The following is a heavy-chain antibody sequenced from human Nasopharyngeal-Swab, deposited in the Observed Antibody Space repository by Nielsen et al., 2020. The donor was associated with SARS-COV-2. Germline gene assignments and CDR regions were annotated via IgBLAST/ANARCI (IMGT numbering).Heavy chain of an antibody. CDR3: ARHPGYCSGGSCYSRWFDP. CDR1: GGSISSYY. D-gene: IGHD2-15*01. Sequence: GSLRLSCTVSGGSISSYYWSWIRQPPGKGLEWIGYIYYSGSTNYNPSLKSRVTISVDTSKHQFSLKLSSVTAADTAVYYCARHPGYCSGGSCYSRWFDPWGQGTLVTVSS. V-gene: IGHV4-59*08. CDR2: IYYSGST. J-gene: IGHJ5*02.